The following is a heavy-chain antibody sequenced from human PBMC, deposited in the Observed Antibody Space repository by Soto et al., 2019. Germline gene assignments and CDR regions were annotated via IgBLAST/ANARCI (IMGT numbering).Heavy chain of an antibody. V-gene: IGHV1-3*01. J-gene: IGHJ4*02. CDR1: GYTFTSYA. D-gene: IGHD5-18*01. CDR3: ARARIQLWLAPFDY. CDR2: INAGNGNT. Sequence: GASVKVSCKASGYTFTSYAMHWVRQAPGQRLEWVGWINAGNGNTKYSQKFQGRVTITRDTSASTAYMELSSLRSEDTAVYYCARARIQLWLAPFDYWGQGTLVTVSS.